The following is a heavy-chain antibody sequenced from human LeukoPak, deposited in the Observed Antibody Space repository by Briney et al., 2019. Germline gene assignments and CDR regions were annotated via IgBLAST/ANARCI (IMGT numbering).Heavy chain of an antibody. CDR1: DGSFSGYY. CDR2: INHSGST. V-gene: IGHV4-34*01. Sequence: SETLSLTCAVYDGSFSGYYWSWIRQPPGKGLEWIGEINHSGSTNYNPSLKSRVTISVDTSKNQFSLKLSSVTAADTAVYYCARGRRRGGYCSGGSCYSGNWFDPWGQGTLVTVSS. J-gene: IGHJ5*02. CDR3: ARGRRRGGYCSGGSCYSGNWFDP. D-gene: IGHD2-15*01.